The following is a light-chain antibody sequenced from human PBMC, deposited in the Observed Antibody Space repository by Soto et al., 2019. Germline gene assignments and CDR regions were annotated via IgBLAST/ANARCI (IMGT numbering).Light chain of an antibody. CDR1: QTVSSNY. CDR2: GAS. J-gene: IGKJ5*01. V-gene: IGKV3-20*01. CDR3: QQYTGPPTT. Sequence: EMVVTQAPDTLDWSPGEKATLSGIASQTVSSNYLAWCQQRPGQAPRLLIYGASTRAAGIPDRFSGSGSGTDFTLTITRLEPEDSAVYFCQQYTGPPTTFGQGTRLE.